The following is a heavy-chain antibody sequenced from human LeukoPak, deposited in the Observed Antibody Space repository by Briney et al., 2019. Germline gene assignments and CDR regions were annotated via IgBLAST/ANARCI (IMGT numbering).Heavy chain of an antibody. V-gene: IGHV3-73*01. J-gene: IGHJ4*02. Sequence: PGGSLRLSCAASGFTFSGSAMHWVRQASGKGLEWVGRIRSKANSYATAYAASVKGRFTISRDDSKNTAYLQMNSLKTEDTAVYYCTRPYYYDILTGYFWPDYWGQGTLVTVSS. CDR3: TRPYYYDILTGYFWPDY. CDR2: IRSKANSYAT. CDR1: GFTFSGSA. D-gene: IGHD3-9*01.